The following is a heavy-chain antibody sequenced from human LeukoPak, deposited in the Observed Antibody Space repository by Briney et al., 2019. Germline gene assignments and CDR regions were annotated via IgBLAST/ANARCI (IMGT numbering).Heavy chain of an antibody. CDR3: ANYHDYSNFQGAYYLDY. J-gene: IGHJ4*02. D-gene: IGHD4-11*01. CDR2: MYYSGYT. CDR1: GGSISGYY. Sequence: SETLSLTCTVSGGSISGYYWSWIRQPPGKGLEWIGNMYYSGYTNYNPSLKSRVTISVDTSKNQFSLKLSSVTAADTAVYYCANYHDYSNFQGAYYLDYWGQGTLVT. V-gene: IGHV4-59*08.